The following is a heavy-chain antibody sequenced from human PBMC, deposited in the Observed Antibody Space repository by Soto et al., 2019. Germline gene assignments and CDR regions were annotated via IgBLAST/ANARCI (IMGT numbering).Heavy chain of an antibody. J-gene: IGHJ4*02. CDR3: ASYRDSSGLRRYNY. D-gene: IGHD3-22*01. V-gene: IGHV3-15*07. CDR2: IKSKAHGGTT. Sequence: EVQLEESGGGLIKPGESLTLSCAASDFILSDAWMKWVRQAPGKGLEWVGRIKSKAHGGTTDDDAPLKGRFTILRDDSKNTLYLQMNSLQPEDTAMYYCASYRDSSGLRRYNYWGQGALVTVSS. CDR1: DFILSDAW.